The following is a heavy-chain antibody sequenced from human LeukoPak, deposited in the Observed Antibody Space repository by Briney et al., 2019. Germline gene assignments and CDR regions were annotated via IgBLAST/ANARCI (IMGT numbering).Heavy chain of an antibody. Sequence: GGSLRLSCAVSGFSVRTNFMSWVRQAPGKGLEWVSVIFTGGGTDHADSMKGRFTISRDNSKNTLSLQMNSLRAEDTAIYYCTRSGYRHPYHFDSWGQGTLVTVSS. D-gene: IGHD3-22*01. CDR3: TRSGYRHPYHFDS. CDR1: GFSVRTNF. CDR2: IFTGGGT. J-gene: IGHJ4*02. V-gene: IGHV3-53*01.